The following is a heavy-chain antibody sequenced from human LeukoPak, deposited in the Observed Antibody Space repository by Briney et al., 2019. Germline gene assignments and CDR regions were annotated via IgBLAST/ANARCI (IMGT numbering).Heavy chain of an antibody. V-gene: IGHV4-61*02. D-gene: IGHD6-13*01. CDR2: IYTSGST. Sequence: PSETLSLTCTVSGGSISSGSYYWSWIRQPAGKGLEWIGRIYTSGSTNYNPSLKSRVTISVDTSKNQFSLKLSSVTAADTAVYYCARADRDRGSSWVFDYWGQGTLVTVSS. CDR3: ARADRDRGSSWVFDY. CDR1: GGSISSGSYY. J-gene: IGHJ4*02.